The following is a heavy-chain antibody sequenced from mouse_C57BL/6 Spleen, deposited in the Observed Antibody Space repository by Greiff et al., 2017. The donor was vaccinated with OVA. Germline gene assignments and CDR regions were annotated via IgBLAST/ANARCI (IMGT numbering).Heavy chain of an antibody. D-gene: IGHD1-1*01. V-gene: IGHV5-16*01. CDR3: AREDYYGSSYDY. Sequence: EVMLVESEGGLVQPGSSMKLSCTASGFTFSDYYMAWVRQVPEKGLEWVANINYDGSSTYYLDSLKSRFIISRDNAKNILYLQMSSLKSEDTATYYWAREDYYGSSYDYWGQGTTLTVSS. J-gene: IGHJ2*01. CDR2: INYDGSST. CDR1: GFTFSDYY.